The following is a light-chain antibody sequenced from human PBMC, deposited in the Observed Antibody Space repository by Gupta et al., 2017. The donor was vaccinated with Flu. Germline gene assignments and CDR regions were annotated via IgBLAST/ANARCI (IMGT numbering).Light chain of an antibody. CDR2: VNSDGSH. J-gene: IGLJ3*02. Sequence: QLVLTQSPPASASLGASVNLTCTLNSGHNTYAIAWHQQQPEKGPRYLMKVNSDGSHSKGDGIPDRFSGSSSGAERYLTISRLQSEDEADYYCQTWGPGIRVFGGGTKLTVL. CDR3: QTWGPGIRV. V-gene: IGLV4-69*01. CDR1: SGHNTYA.